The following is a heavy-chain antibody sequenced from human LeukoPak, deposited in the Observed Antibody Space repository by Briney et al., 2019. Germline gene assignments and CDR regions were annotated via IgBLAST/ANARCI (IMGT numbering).Heavy chain of an antibody. CDR2: IYYSGST. Sequence: SETLSLTCTVSGGSISSHYWSWIRQPPGKGLEWIGYIYYSGSTNYNPSLKSRVTISVDTSKNQFSLKLSSVTAADTAVYYCARVRPTVAVAGTFWFDPWGQGTLVTVSS. J-gene: IGHJ5*02. CDR3: ARVRPTVAVAGTFWFDP. CDR1: GGSISSHY. D-gene: IGHD6-19*01. V-gene: IGHV4-59*11.